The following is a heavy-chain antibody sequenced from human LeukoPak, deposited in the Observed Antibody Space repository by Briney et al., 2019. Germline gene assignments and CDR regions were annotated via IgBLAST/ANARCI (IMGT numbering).Heavy chain of an antibody. Sequence: PGGSLRLSCAASGFTFSSYWMNWVRQAPGKGLEWVSYISSSGTTILDSVKGRFTISRDNAKNSLYLQMNSLRDEDTVVYYCARDLNWAFDYWGQGTLVTVSS. CDR1: GFTFSSYW. CDR2: ISSSGTTI. V-gene: IGHV3-48*02. J-gene: IGHJ4*02. CDR3: ARDLNWAFDY. D-gene: IGHD3/OR15-3a*01.